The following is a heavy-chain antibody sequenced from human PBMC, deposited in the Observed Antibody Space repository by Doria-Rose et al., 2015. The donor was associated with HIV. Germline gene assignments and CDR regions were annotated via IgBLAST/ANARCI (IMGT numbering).Heavy chain of an antibody. J-gene: IGHJ5*01. D-gene: IGHD1-26*01. CDR1: GFTFEDFN. V-gene: IGHV3-43*01. CDR2: ISGDGDRT. Sequence: VQLVQSGGGVKQPGGSLRLSCTASGFTFEDFNMHWVRQAPGKGLEWISYISGDGDRTHYSDSVRGRFTISRDNSGNSLYLQMTSLRTEDAGFYYCGKSYVYIRENLDSWGQGTLVTVSS. CDR3: GKSYVYIRENLDS.